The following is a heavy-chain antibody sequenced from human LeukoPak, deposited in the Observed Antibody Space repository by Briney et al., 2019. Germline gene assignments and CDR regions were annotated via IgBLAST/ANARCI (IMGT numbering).Heavy chain of an antibody. CDR1: GFTFTNYW. CDR2: IREDGSEK. J-gene: IGHJ4*02. V-gene: IGHV3-7*01. Sequence: PGGSLRLSCATSGFTFTNYWMSWVRQAPGKGLEWLATIREDGSEKKYVDSVRGRFTISRDNAKKSLDLQMNSLRAEDTALYYCARDEVGGPLAYWGQGILVTVSS. CDR3: ARDEVGGPLAY.